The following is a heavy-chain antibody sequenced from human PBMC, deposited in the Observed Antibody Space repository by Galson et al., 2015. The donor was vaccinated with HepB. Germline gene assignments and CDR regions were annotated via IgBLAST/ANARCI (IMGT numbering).Heavy chain of an antibody. D-gene: IGHD3-22*01. Sequence: PALVKPTQTLTLTCTFSGFSLSTSGMRVSWIRQPPGKALEWLARIDWDDDKFYSTSLKTRLTISKDTSKNQVVLTMTNMDPVDTATYYYAQSTYYYDSSGYLPFDYWGQGTLATVSS. J-gene: IGHJ4*02. CDR2: IDWDDDK. CDR1: GFSLSTSGMR. CDR3: AQSTYYYDSSGYLPFDY. V-gene: IGHV2-70*04.